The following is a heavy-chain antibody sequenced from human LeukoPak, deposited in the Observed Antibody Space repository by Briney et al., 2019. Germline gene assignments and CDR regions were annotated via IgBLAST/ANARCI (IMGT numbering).Heavy chain of an antibody. V-gene: IGHV3-21*01. Sequence: GGSLRLPCAASGFTFSSYSMNWVRQAPGKGLEWVSSISSSSSYIYYADSAKGRFTISRDNAKNSLYLQMNSLRAEDTAVYYCARGAVAGNFDYWGQGTLVTVSS. D-gene: IGHD6-19*01. CDR1: GFTFSSYS. CDR2: ISSSSSYI. J-gene: IGHJ4*02. CDR3: ARGAVAGNFDY.